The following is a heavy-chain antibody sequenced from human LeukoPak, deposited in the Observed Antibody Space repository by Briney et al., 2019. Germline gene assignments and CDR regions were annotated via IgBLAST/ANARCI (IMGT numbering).Heavy chain of an antibody. J-gene: IGHJ3*02. Sequence: GGSLRLSCAASGFTFSNAWMSWVRQAPGKGLEWVSYISSSGSTIYYADSVKGRFTISRDNARNSLYLQMNSLRAEDTAVYYCARVALSGYYLIDAFDIWGQGTMVTVSS. D-gene: IGHD3-22*01. CDR2: ISSSGSTI. CDR3: ARVALSGYYLIDAFDI. V-gene: IGHV3-11*04. CDR1: GFTFSNAW.